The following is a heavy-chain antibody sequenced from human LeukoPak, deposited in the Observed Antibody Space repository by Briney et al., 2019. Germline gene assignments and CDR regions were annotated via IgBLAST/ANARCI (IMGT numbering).Heavy chain of an antibody. CDR3: ARDNQAVAGTGYYYGMDV. CDR1: GFTFSSYW. J-gene: IGHJ6*02. CDR2: IKQDGSEK. Sequence: GGSLRLSCAASGFTFSSYWMSWVRQAPGKGLEWVAHIKQDGSEKYYVDSVKGRFTISRDNAKNSLYLQMNSLRAEDTAVYYCARDNQAVAGTGYYYGMDVWGQGTTVTVSS. V-gene: IGHV3-7*01. D-gene: IGHD6-19*01.